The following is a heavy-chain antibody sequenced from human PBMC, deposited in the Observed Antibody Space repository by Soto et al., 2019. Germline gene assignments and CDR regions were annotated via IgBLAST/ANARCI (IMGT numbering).Heavy chain of an antibody. D-gene: IGHD3-10*01. V-gene: IGHV4-39*01. CDR1: GGSISRSSYF. CDR3: ATLWFGEGDY. J-gene: IGHJ4*02. CDR2: IYYSGNT. Sequence: QLQLQESGPGLVKPSETLSLTCTVSGGSISRSSYFWGWIRQPPGKGLEWIGSIYYSGNTYYNASLRGRVTISVDTSKNQFSLKLSSVTAADTAVYYCATLWFGEGDYWGQGTLVTVSS.